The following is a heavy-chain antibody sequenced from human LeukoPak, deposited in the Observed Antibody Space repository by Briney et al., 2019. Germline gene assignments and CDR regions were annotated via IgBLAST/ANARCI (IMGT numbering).Heavy chain of an antibody. V-gene: IGHV1-46*01. CDR3: ARETAVAGYFDY. CDR2: INPSGGST. J-gene: IGHJ4*02. Sequence: ASVKASCKASGYTFTSYYMHWVRQAPGQGLEWMGIINPSGGSTSYAQKFQGRVTMTRDTSTSTVYMELSSLRSEDTAVYYCARETAVAGYFDYWGQGTLVTVSS. CDR1: GYTFTSYY. D-gene: IGHD6-19*01.